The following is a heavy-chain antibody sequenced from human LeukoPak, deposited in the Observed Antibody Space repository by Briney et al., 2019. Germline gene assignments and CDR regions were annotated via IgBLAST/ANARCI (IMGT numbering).Heavy chain of an antibody. D-gene: IGHD3-22*01. Sequence: ASVKVSCKASGYTFTSYAMHWVHQAPGQRLEWMGWINAGNGNTKYSQKFQGRVTITRDTSASTAYMELSSLRSEDTAVYYCARVYYYDRTLDYWGQGTLVTVSS. V-gene: IGHV1-3*01. CDR1: GYTFTSYA. CDR3: ARVYYYDRTLDY. CDR2: INAGNGNT. J-gene: IGHJ4*02.